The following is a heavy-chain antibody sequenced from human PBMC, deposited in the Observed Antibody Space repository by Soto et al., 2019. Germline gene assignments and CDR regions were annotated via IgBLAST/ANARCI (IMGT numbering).Heavy chain of an antibody. CDR3: ARGRSNQYESSPPPRFDP. Sequence: GGSLRLSCAASGFTFSTYDMHWVRQATGKGLEWVSAIGTVGDTYYLDSVKGRFTISRENAKNSLYLQMNSLRAGDTAVYYCARGRSNQYESSPPPRFDPWGRGTLVTVSS. J-gene: IGHJ5*02. D-gene: IGHD2-8*01. CDR1: GFTFSTYD. CDR2: IGTVGDT. V-gene: IGHV3-13*01.